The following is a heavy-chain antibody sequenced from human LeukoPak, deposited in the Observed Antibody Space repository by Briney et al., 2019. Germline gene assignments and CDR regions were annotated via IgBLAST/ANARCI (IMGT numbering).Heavy chain of an antibody. CDR1: GFTFSSYS. CDR3: ARDLSYGYVLSYYFDY. CDR2: ISSSSSTI. J-gene: IGHJ4*02. D-gene: IGHD5-18*01. V-gene: IGHV3-48*01. Sequence: GGSLRLSCAASGFTFSSYSMNWVRQAPGKGLEWGSYISSSSSTIYYADSVKCRFTISRDNAKNSLYLQMNSLRAQATAAYYCARDLSYGYVLSYYFDYWGQETLVTVSS.